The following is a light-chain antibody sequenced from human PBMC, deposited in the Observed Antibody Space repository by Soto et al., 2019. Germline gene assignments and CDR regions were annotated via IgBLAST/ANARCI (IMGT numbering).Light chain of an antibody. CDR3: SSYTNINTRACV. V-gene: IGLV2-8*01. J-gene: IGLJ1*01. CDR2: DVA. CDR1: SSDIGRYNF. Sequence: QSALTQPPSASGSPGQSVTISCTGTSSDIGRYNFVSWYQQHPGKVPKLTIYDVAKRPSGVPDRFSGSKSGNTASLTVSGLQADDEADYYCSSYTNINTRACVFGTGTKVTVL.